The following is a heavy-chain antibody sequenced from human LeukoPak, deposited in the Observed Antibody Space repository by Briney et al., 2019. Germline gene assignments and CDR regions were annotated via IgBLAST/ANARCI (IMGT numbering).Heavy chain of an antibody. J-gene: IGHJ4*02. CDR3: AKDETMVRGVTPGPDY. V-gene: IGHV3-30*18. Sequence: PGRSLRLSCEAAGFTFSDYGMHWVRQAPGKGLEWVAVISYDGSNKYYADSVKGRFTISRDNSKNTLYLQMNSLRAEDTAVYYCAKDETMVRGVTPGPDYWGQGTLVTVSS. CDR2: ISYDGSNK. D-gene: IGHD3-10*01. CDR1: GFTFSDYG.